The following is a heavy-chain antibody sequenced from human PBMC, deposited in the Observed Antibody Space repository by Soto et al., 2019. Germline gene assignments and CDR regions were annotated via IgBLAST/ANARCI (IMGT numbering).Heavy chain of an antibody. CDR2: IKSDGSST. Sequence: GGSLRLSCAASEFTFSTYWIHWVRQVPGKGLVWVSRIKSDGSSTYYADSVKGRFTISRDNAKNTLYLQMNSLRDEDTAVYYCARSVQVRAHPYSSDSWGQGTLVTVSS. CDR3: ARSVQVRAHPYSSDS. V-gene: IGHV3-74*01. CDR1: EFTFSTYW. J-gene: IGHJ4*02.